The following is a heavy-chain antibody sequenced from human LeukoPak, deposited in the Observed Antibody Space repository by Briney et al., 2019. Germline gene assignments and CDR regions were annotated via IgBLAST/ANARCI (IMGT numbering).Heavy chain of an antibody. Sequence: GSSVKVSCKASGATFSSCAISWVRQAPGQGLEWMGRIIPIFGTANYAQKFQGRVTITTDESTSTAYMELSSLRSEDTAVYYCARARDDYGEYHAFDIWGQGTMVAVSS. CDR2: IIPIFGTA. CDR1: GATFSSCA. D-gene: IGHD4-17*01. J-gene: IGHJ3*02. CDR3: ARARDDYGEYHAFDI. V-gene: IGHV1-69*05.